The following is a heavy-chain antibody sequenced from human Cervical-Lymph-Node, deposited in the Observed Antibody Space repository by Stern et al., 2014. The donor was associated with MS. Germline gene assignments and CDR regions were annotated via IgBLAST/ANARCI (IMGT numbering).Heavy chain of an antibody. D-gene: IGHD6-13*01. V-gene: IGHV2-5*02. J-gene: IGHJ5*02. CDR2: IYWDADK. CDR3: ARRQYRSSWCGYNCFDP. CDR1: GFSLSTSGVG. Sequence: QITLKESGPTLVKPTQTLTLTCTFSGFSLSTSGVGVGWIRQPPGKALEWLALIYWDADKRYSPVLKSRVTITKDTSTNQTVLIMTNMNPWDTATYYCARRQYRSSWCGYNCFDPWGQGTLVTVSS.